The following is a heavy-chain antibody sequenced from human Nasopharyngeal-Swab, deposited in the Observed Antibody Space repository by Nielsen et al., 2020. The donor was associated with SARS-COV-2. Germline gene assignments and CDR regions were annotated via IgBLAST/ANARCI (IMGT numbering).Heavy chain of an antibody. CDR3: AREEDYDSSGYASDAFDI. Sequence: WVRQAPGQGLEWMGWINTNTGNPTYAQGFTGRFVFSLDTSVSTAYLQISSLKAEDTAVYYCAREEDYDSSGYASDAFDIWGQGTMVTASS. J-gene: IGHJ3*02. CDR2: INTNTGNP. D-gene: IGHD3-22*01. V-gene: IGHV7-4-1*02.